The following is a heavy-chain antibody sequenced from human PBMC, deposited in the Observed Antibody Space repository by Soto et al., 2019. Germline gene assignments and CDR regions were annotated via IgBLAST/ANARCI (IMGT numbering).Heavy chain of an antibody. D-gene: IGHD3-16*01. CDR1: GFTFDNYG. Sequence: EVELLESGGGLVQPGGSLRLSCAASGFTFDNYGMNWVRQAPGKGLEWVSGIPGGGDSTYYADSVRGRFIISRDNSKSTLSLQMNSMTVEDTARYYCAKPCGGSYAFYYYGMDVWGQGTTVTVSS. V-gene: IGHV3-23*01. CDR2: IPGGGDST. J-gene: IGHJ6*02. CDR3: AKPCGGSYAFYYYGMDV.